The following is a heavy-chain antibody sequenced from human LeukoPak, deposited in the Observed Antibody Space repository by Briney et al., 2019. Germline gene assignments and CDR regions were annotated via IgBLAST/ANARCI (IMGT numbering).Heavy chain of an antibody. Sequence: GESLRLSCAASGFTLSGYWMHWVRQAPGKGLVWVSRINSDGSSTSYADSVKGRFTISRDNAKNTLYLQMNSLRAEDTAVYYCARGHGVVANPSDIWGQGTMVTVSS. CDR2: INSDGSST. J-gene: IGHJ3*02. CDR1: GFTLSGYW. D-gene: IGHD5-12*01. CDR3: ARGHGVVANPSDI. V-gene: IGHV3-74*01.